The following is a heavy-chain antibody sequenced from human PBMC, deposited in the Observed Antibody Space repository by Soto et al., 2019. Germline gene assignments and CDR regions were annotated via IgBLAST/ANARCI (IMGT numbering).Heavy chain of an antibody. CDR2: INPNSGGT. V-gene: IGHV1-2*02. D-gene: IGHD3-10*01. CDR3: ARETSYYGSGSYLLDAFDI. Sequence: VKVSCKASGYTFTGYYMHWVRQAPGQGLEWMGWINPNSGGTNYAQKFQGRVTMTRDTSISTAYMELSRLRSDDTAVYYCARETSYYGSGSYLLDAFDIWGQGTMVTVSS. CDR1: GYTFTGYY. J-gene: IGHJ3*02.